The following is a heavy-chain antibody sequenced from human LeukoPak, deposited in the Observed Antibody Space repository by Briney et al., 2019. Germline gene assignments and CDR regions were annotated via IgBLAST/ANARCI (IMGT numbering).Heavy chain of an antibody. CDR3: ATCPGYFDY. Sequence: GGSLRLSCAASGFTFSSYCLHWVRQAPGKGLVWVSRISRDGSSTTYADSVKGRFTIPRDNAKNTLYLQMNSLRAEDTAVYYCATCPGYFDYWGQGTLVTVSS. CDR2: ISRDGSST. J-gene: IGHJ4*02. V-gene: IGHV3-74*01. D-gene: IGHD2-2*01. CDR1: GFTFSSYC.